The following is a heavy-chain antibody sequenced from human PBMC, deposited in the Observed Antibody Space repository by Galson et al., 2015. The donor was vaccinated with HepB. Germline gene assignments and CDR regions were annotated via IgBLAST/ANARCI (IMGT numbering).Heavy chain of an antibody. Sequence: QSGAEVKKPGESLTISCKGSGYSFTSYWIGWVRQLPGKGLGWLGSIHPGDSDTTYSPSFQGQVTISADKSTSTAYLQWSSLNASDSAMYYCARVPAVPAAHADYWGQGTLVTVSS. V-gene: IGHV5-51*03. CDR1: GYSFTSYW. D-gene: IGHD2-2*01. CDR2: IHPGDSDT. J-gene: IGHJ4*02. CDR3: ARVPAVPAAHADY.